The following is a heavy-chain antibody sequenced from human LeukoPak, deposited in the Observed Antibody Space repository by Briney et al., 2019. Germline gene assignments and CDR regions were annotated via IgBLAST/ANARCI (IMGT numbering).Heavy chain of an antibody. CDR3: ARGSWFGYSYGYWY. D-gene: IGHD5-18*01. CDR2: INHSGST. CDR1: GGSFSGYY. J-gene: IGHJ4*02. Sequence: ETLSLTCAVYGGSFSGYYWSWIRQPPEKGLEWIGEINHSGSTNYNPSLKSRVTISVDTSKNQFSLKLSSVTAADTAVYYCARGSWFGYSYGYWYWGQGTLVTVSS. V-gene: IGHV4-34*01.